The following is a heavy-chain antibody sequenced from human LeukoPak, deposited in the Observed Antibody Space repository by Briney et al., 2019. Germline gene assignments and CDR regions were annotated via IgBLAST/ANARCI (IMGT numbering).Heavy chain of an antibody. CDR3: ARDSGSSGWFYYGMDV. CDR1: GFTVSSNY. J-gene: IGHJ6*02. V-gene: IGHV3-53*01. CDR2: IYSGGST. Sequence: PGGSLRLSCAASGFTVSSNYMSWVRQAPGKGLEWVSVIYSGGSTYYADSVKCRFTISRDNSKNTLYLQMNSLRAEDTAVYYCARDSGSSGWFYYGMDVWGQGTTVTVSS. D-gene: IGHD6-19*01.